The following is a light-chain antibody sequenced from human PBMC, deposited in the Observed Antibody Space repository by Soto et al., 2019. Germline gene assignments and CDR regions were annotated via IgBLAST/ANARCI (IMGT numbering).Light chain of an antibody. J-gene: IGKJ1*01. Sequence: DIQMTQSPSTLYASVGDRVTITCLASPSISSWLSWYQQKPGKAPKLLIYKASSLESGVPSRFSGSGSGTEFTLTISSLQPDDFATYYCQQYNIYSWTVGQGTNVEIK. V-gene: IGKV1-5*03. CDR3: QQYNIYSWT. CDR2: KAS. CDR1: PSISSW.